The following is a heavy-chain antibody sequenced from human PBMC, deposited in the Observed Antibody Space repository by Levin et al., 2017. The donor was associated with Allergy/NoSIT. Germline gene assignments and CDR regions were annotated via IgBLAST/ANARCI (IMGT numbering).Heavy chain of an antibody. D-gene: IGHD3-22*01. V-gene: IGHV4-59*01. CDR3: VRRSTYYDSSGYYYVGYFDY. CDR2: IYYSGSA. Sequence: SETLSLTCTVSGGSISSYYWSWIRQPPGKGLEWIGYIYYSGSANYNPSLKSRVTISVDTSKNQFSLKLSSVTAADTAVYYCVRRSTYYDSSGYYYVGYFDYWGQGTLVTVSS. CDR1: GGSISSYY. J-gene: IGHJ4*02.